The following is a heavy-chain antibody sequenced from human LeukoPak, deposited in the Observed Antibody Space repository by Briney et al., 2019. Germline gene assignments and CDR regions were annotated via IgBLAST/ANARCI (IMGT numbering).Heavy chain of an antibody. V-gene: IGHV3-30*04. CDR3: ARDRYYYDSSGYYDAFDI. CDR1: GFTFSSYA. CDR2: ISYDGSNK. J-gene: IGHJ3*02. Sequence: GGSLRLSCAASGFTFSSYAMHWVRQAPGKGLKWVAVISYDGSNKYYADSVKGRFTISRDNSKNTLYLQMNSLRAEDTAVYYCARDRYYYDSSGYYDAFDIWGQGTMVTVSS. D-gene: IGHD3-22*01.